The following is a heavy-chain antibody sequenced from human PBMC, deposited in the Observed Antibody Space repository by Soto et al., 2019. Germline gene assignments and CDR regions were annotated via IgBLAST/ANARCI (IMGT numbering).Heavy chain of an antibody. CDR2: ISAYNGNT. Sequence: QVQLVQSGAEVKKPGASVKVSCKASGYTFTSYGISWVRQAPGQGLEWMGWISAYNGNTNYAQKLQGRVTMTTDTSTSPASVELRSLRSEDTAGYYWARDKGAYCGGDCYSTWFDPWGQGTLVTVSS. D-gene: IGHD2-21*02. CDR3: ARDKGAYCGGDCYSTWFDP. J-gene: IGHJ5*02. V-gene: IGHV1-18*01. CDR1: GYTFTSYG.